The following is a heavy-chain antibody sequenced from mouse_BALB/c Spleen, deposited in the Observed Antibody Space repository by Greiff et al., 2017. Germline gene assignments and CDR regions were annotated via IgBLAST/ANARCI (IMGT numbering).Heavy chain of an antibody. J-gene: IGHJ2*01. CDR1: GYTFTSYW. D-gene: IGHD1-1*01. CDR3: ARGSHYYGSSYIDY. CDR2: IDPSDSYT. V-gene: IGHV1-69*02. Sequence: QVQLKQPGAELVKPGASVKLSCKASGYTFTSYWMHWVKQRPGQGLEWIGEIDPSDSYTNYNQKFKGKATLTVDKSSSTAYMQLSSLTSEDSAVYYCARGSHYYGSSYIDYWGQGTTLTVSS.